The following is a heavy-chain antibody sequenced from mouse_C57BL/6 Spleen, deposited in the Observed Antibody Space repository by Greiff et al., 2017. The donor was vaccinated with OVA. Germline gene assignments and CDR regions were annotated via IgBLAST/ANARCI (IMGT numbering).Heavy chain of an antibody. J-gene: IGHJ2*01. CDR3: EREGDDYFDY. V-gene: IGHV1-54*01. Sequence: QVQLQQSGAELVRPGTSVKVSCKASGYAFTTYLIEWIKQRPGQGLEWIGMINPGSGDTNYNEKFTGKATLTAHKSSSTAYMQLSRLTSEYSAVYLCEREGDDYFDYWGQGTMLTVSS. D-gene: IGHD3-3*01. CDR1: GYAFTTYL. CDR2: INPGSGDT.